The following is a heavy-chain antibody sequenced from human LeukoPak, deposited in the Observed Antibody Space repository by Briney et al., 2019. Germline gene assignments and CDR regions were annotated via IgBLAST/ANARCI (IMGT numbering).Heavy chain of an antibody. CDR3: ARGRYRGYCSGGSCYGDDY. V-gene: IGHV4-34*01. CDR2: INHSGST. Sequence: SETLSLTCAVYGGSFSGYYWSWIRQPPGKGLEWIGEINHSGSTNYNPSLKSRVTISVDTSKNQFSLKLSSVTAADTAVYYCARGRYRGYCSGGSCYGDDYWGQGTPVTVSS. D-gene: IGHD2-15*01. J-gene: IGHJ4*02. CDR1: GGSFSGYY.